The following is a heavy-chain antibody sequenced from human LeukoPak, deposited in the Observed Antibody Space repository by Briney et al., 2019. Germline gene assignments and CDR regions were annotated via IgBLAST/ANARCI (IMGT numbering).Heavy chain of an antibody. CDR3: AKDLLKVFLGSGTAGFDS. CDR1: GFTFSSFA. CDR2: IRGVGSST. D-gene: IGHD1-1*01. Sequence: PGGSLRLSCEASGFTFSSFAMSWVRNAPGKGLEWVSGIRGVGSSTYYTDSVKGRFTVSRDNSKNTLFLQMNRLRGDDTAVYYCAKDLLKVFLGSGTAGFDSWGQGTLVTVSS. V-gene: IGHV3-23*01. J-gene: IGHJ4*02.